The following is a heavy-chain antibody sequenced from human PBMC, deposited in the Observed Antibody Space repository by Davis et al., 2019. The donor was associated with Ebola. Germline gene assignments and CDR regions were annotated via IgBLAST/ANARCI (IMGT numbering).Heavy chain of an antibody. J-gene: IGHJ4*02. Sequence: PGGSLRLSCAASGFTFSSYAMSWVRQAPGKGLEWVSAISGSGGSTYYADSVKGRFTISRDDSKNTAYLQMNSLKTEDTAVYYCTTTTSYFDYWGQGTLVTVSS. CDR2: ISGSGGST. CDR1: GFTFSSYA. V-gene: IGHV3-23*01. CDR3: TTTTSYFDY. D-gene: IGHD1-14*01.